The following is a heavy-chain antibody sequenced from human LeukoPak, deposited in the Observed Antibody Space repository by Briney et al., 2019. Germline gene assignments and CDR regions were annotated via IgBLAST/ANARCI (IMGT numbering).Heavy chain of an antibody. Sequence: GGSLRLSRAASGFTFSSYGMHWVRQAPGKGLEWVAVIWYDGSNKYYADSVKGRFTISRDNSKNTLYLQMNSLRAEDTAVYYCARDTNSGWYAQYYFDYWGQGTLVTVSS. CDR1: GFTFSSYG. CDR3: ARDTNSGWYAQYYFDY. J-gene: IGHJ4*02. D-gene: IGHD6-19*01. CDR2: IWYDGSNK. V-gene: IGHV3-33*01.